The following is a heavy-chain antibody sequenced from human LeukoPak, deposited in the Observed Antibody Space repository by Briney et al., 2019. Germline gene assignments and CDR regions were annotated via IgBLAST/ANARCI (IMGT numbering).Heavy chain of an antibody. CDR3: AKDQRYYGGNPSYFFDS. V-gene: IGHV3-23*01. CDR2: ISGSDGST. J-gene: IGHJ4*02. CDR1: GFTFSSYA. Sequence: GGSLRLSCAASGFTFSSYAMSWVRQAPGKGLDWVSGISGSDGSTYYADSVKGRFTISRDNAKNTLSLQMNGLRAEDTAVYYCAKDQRYYGGNPSYFFDSWGQGTLVIVSS. D-gene: IGHD4-23*01.